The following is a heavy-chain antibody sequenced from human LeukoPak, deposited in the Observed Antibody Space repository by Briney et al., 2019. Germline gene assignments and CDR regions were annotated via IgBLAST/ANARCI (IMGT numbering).Heavy chain of an antibody. CDR1: GFTFSSYS. CDR2: ISRSISYI. CDR3: ARDGGSITGTTGLFDY. V-gene: IGHV3-21*01. D-gene: IGHD1-7*01. J-gene: IGHJ4*02. Sequence: PGRSLRLSCAASGFTFSSYSMNWVRQAPGKGLVWFSSISRSISYIYSATTLKGRFTISRDNAKNSLYLQMNSLRAEDTAVYYCARDGGSITGTTGLFDYWGQGTLVTVSS.